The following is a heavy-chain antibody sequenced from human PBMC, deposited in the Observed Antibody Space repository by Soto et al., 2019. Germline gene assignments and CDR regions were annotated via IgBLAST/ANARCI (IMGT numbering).Heavy chain of an antibody. CDR2: MNPNSGNK. D-gene: IGHD6-13*01. V-gene: IGHV1-8*01. CDR1: GYTFTSYD. Sequence: QVQLGQSGAEVKKPGASVKVSCKASGYTFTSYDINWVRQATGQGLEWMGGMNPNSGNKGYAQNFQGRVTMTRNTSISTAYMELRSLRSEDTAVYYCARGGEAAAAITGEGMDVWGQGTTVTVSS. CDR3: ARGGEAAAAITGEGMDV. J-gene: IGHJ6*02.